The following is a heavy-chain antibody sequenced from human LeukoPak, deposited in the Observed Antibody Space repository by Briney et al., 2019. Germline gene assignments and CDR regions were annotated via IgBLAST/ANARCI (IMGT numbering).Heavy chain of an antibody. J-gene: IGHJ6*03. V-gene: IGHV1-46*01. CDR2: INPSGGST. D-gene: IGHD6-6*01. CDR1: GYTFTSYY. CDR3: ARADGSSSIDYYHLDV. Sequence: ASVKVSCKASGYTFTSYYMHWVRQAPGQGLEWMGIINPSGGSTSYAQKFQGRVTMTRDMSTSTVYMELSSLRSEDTAIYYCARADGSSSIDYYHLDVWGKGTTVTVSS.